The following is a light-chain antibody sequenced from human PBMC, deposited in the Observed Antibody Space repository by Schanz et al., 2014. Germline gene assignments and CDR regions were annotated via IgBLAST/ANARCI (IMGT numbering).Light chain of an antibody. CDR1: QTINTY. CDR2: IGA. V-gene: IGKV1-39*01. J-gene: IGKJ1*01. CDR3: QQCYIFPWT. Sequence: DIQMTQSPSSLSASVGDRVTITCRASQTINTYLNWYQQKPGKAPKLLIYIGANLQTGVPSRFSGGGSGTEFTLTISSLQPEDFATYYCQQCYIFPWTFGQGTKVEIK.